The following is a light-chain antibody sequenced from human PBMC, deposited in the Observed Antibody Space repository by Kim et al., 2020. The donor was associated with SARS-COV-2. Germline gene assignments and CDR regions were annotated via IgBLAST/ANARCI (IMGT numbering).Light chain of an antibody. V-gene: IGKV4-1*01. J-gene: IGKJ1*01. CDR1: QSILYRTNNEYA. Sequence: RDTNNCESSQSILYRTNNEYALIWYQQKPGQPPKLLIYWASTRESGVPDRFSGSESGTDFTLTISSLQAEDVAVYYCQQFYTTPTFGQGTKVDIK. CDR3: QQFYTTPT. CDR2: WAS.